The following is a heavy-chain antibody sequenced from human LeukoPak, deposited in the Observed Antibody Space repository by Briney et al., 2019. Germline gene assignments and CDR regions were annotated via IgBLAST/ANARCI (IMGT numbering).Heavy chain of an antibody. CDR1: GFTFSSYG. Sequence: GGSLRLSCAASGFTFSSYGMNWVRQAPGKGLEWVSTISVSGGTKYYADSVKGRFTISRDNSKNTLYLQMNSLRAEDTAVYYCAKDRKVAAGPFDSWGQGTLVTVSS. J-gene: IGHJ4*02. CDR2: ISVSGGTK. V-gene: IGHV3-23*01. CDR3: AKDRKVAAGPFDS. D-gene: IGHD6-6*01.